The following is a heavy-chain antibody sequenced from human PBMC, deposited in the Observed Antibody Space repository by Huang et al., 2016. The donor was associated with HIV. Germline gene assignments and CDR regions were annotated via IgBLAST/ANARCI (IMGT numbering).Heavy chain of an antibody. Sequence: QVHLVQSGAEVKKPGASVKVSCKASGYTFTNYDINWVRQAPGRGLEWMGWWNPNTGNTGFAQSFQGRVTMTRKTSITTAYMELTSLTSEDTAVYYCARSAYGDLDYWGLGTLVIVSS. CDR1: GYTFTNYD. V-gene: IGHV1-8*02. CDR2: WNPNTGNT. J-gene: IGHJ4*02. D-gene: IGHD4-17*01. CDR3: ARSAYGDLDY.